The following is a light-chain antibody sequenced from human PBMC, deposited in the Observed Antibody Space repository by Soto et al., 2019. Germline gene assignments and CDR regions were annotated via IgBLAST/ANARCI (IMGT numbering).Light chain of an antibody. CDR3: QQYGGSPIT. CDR2: GAS. J-gene: IGKJ5*01. CDR1: QSVGSN. V-gene: IGKV3-20*01. Sequence: EILLTQSPVTLSVSPGERATLSCRASQSVGSNLAWYQQKPGQAPRLLVYGASTRATGVPPRFSGSGSGTDFTLTISRLAPEDFAVYYCQQYGGSPITFGQGTRLEIK.